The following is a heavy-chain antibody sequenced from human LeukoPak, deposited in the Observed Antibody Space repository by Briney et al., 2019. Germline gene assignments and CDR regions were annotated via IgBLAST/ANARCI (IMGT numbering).Heavy chain of an antibody. Sequence: GGSLRLSCAASGFTFSSYGMHWVRQAPGKGLEWVAVISYDGSNKYYADSVKGRFTISRDNSKNTLYLQMNSLRAEDTAVYYCAKADPWASGSYYAIDYWGQGTLVTVSS. V-gene: IGHV3-30*18. CDR2: ISYDGSNK. D-gene: IGHD1-26*01. J-gene: IGHJ4*02. CDR1: GFTFSSYG. CDR3: AKADPWASGSYYAIDY.